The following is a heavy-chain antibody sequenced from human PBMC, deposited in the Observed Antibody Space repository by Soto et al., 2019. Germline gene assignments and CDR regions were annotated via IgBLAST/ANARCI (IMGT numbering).Heavy chain of an antibody. V-gene: IGHV1-8*01. CDR1: GYTFSSYD. CDR2: LNPNSGDT. D-gene: IGHD6-19*01. Sequence: QVQLVQSGAEVKKPGASVKVSYKASGYTFSSYDINWVRQATGQGLEWMGWLNPNSGDTGYAQKFQGRVTLTRNTSINTAYIELSSLTSDDTAVYYGATSGGGWYLYWGQGTLVTVSS. CDR3: ATSGGGWYLY. J-gene: IGHJ4*02.